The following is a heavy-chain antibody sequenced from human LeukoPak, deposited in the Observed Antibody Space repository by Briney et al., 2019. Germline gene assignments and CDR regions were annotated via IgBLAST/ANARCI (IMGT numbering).Heavy chain of an antibody. CDR1: GFSLSTGEVG. D-gene: IGHD3-22*01. Sequence: SGPTLVNPTQTLTLTCTFSGFSLSTGEVGVAWTRQPPGKALEFLALIYGNGERRYSPSLKSRLTITKDTSKNRVVLTMANVDPVDTGTYYCAHDSPGYYGFDYWGQGSLVTASS. V-gene: IGHV2-5*01. J-gene: IGHJ4*02. CDR3: AHDSPGYYGFDY. CDR2: IYGNGER.